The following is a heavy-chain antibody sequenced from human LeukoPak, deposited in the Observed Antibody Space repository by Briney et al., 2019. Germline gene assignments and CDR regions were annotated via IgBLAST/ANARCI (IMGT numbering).Heavy chain of an antibody. CDR3: ARGYCSGGSCYALYYYYYMDV. V-gene: IGHV3-48*01. CDR2: ISSSSSTI. Sequence: PGGSLRLSCAASGFTFSSYSMNWVRQAPGKGLEWVSYISSSSSTIYYADSVKGRFTISRDNAKNSLYLQMNSLRAEDTAVYYCARGYCSGGSCYALYYYYYMDVWGKGTTVTISS. D-gene: IGHD2-15*01. CDR1: GFTFSSYS. J-gene: IGHJ6*03.